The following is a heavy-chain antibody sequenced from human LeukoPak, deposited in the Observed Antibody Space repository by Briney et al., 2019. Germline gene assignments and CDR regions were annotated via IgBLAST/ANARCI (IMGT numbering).Heavy chain of an antibody. Sequence: GRSLRLSCAASGFTFSSYAMHWVRQAPGKGLEWVAVISYDGRNKYYADSVKGRFTISRDNSKNTLYLQMNSLRAEDTAVYYCARDPIAAADDAFDIWGQGTMVTVSS. J-gene: IGHJ3*02. CDR1: GFTFSSYA. V-gene: IGHV3-30*04. D-gene: IGHD6-13*01. CDR3: ARDPIAAADDAFDI. CDR2: ISYDGRNK.